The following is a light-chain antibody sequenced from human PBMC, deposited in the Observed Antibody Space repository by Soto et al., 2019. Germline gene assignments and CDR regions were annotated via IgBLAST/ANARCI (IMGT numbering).Light chain of an antibody. CDR1: QSVSSSY. CDR3: QQFHISRT. V-gene: IGKV3-20*01. Sequence: EIVLTQSPGTLSLSPGERATLSCRASQSVSSSYLAWYQQKPGQAPRLLIYGASSRATGIPDRFSGSGSGTDFTLTINRLEPEDFAVYYCQQFHISRTFGQGTKVDIK. CDR2: GAS. J-gene: IGKJ1*01.